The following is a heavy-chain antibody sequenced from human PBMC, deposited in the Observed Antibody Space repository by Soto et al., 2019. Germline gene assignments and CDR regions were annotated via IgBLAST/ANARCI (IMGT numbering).Heavy chain of an antibody. Sequence: QLQESGPGLVKPSETLSLTCSVSGGSISSRGYYWDWIRQPPGKGLEWIGSMNFLGTTYYNTSLMSRVTMSIDTSQNQFSLELRSVTAADMAVYFCARPEDCGSGRCSIDYWGQGTLVTVSS. D-gene: IGHD2-21*01. J-gene: IGHJ4*02. V-gene: IGHV4-39*01. CDR1: GGSISSRGYY. CDR2: MNFLGTT. CDR3: ARPEDCGSGRCSIDY.